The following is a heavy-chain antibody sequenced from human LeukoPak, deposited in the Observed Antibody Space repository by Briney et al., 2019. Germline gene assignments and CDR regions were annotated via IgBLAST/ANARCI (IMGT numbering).Heavy chain of an antibody. D-gene: IGHD3-22*01. CDR1: GYSISSGYY. CDR2: IYHSGST. Sequence: PSETLSLTCAVSGYSISSGYYWGWIRQPPGKGLEWIGSIYHSGSTYYNPSLKSRVTISVDTSKNQFSLKLSSVTAADTAVYYCARGGTRSYYDSSGYYDDAFDIWGQGTMVTVSS. J-gene: IGHJ3*02. V-gene: IGHV4-38-2*01. CDR3: ARGGTRSYYDSSGYYDDAFDI.